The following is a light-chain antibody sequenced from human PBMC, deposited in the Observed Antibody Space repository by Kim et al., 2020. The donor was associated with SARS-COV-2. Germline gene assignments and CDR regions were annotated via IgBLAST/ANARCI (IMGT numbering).Light chain of an antibody. CDR3: QQYGRSPWT. J-gene: IGKJ1*01. V-gene: IGKV3-20*01. Sequence: SPGERATLSCRASQSVTTNFLVWYQQKPGQPPRLLIYGASSRATGIPDRFSGSGSGTDFTLTISRLEREDFAMYYCQQYGRSPWTFGQGTKVDIK. CDR2: GAS. CDR1: QSVTTNF.